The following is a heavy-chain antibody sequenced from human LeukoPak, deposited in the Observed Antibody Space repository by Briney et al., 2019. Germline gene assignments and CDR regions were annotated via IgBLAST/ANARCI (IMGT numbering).Heavy chain of an antibody. J-gene: IGHJ4*02. V-gene: IGHV3-23*01. CDR2: ISSSGGST. D-gene: IGHD6-19*01. Sequence: PGGSLRLSCAASGFTFSSYAMSWDRQAPGKGLEWVSVISSSGGSTYYADSVKGRFTISRDNSKNTLYLQMDRLTAEDTAVYYCAKKSGLGFDYWGQGTLVTVSS. CDR1: GFTFSSYA. CDR3: AKKSGLGFDY.